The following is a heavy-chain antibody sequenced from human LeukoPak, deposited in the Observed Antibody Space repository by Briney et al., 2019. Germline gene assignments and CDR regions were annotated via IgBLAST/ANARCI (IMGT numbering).Heavy chain of an antibody. J-gene: IGHJ3*02. Sequence: GGSLRLSCAASGFTFSSYSMNWVRQAPGKGLEWVSSISSSSSYIYYADSVKGRFTISRDNAKNSLYLQMNSLRAEDTAVYYCARRMKDPGAFDIWGQGTMVTVSS. CDR2: ISSSSSYI. CDR3: ARRMKDPGAFDI. V-gene: IGHV3-21*01. CDR1: GFTFSSYS.